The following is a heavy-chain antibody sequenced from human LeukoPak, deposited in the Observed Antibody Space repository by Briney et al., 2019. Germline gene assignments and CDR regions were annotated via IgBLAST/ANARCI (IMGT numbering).Heavy chain of an antibody. CDR2: IKYDGSEN. CDR1: GFTFIDSW. V-gene: IGHV3-7*01. J-gene: IGHJ4*02. D-gene: IGHD3-10*01. CDR3: AKYHYGSGTSLGY. Sequence: PGGSLRLSCAASGFTFIDSWMTWVRQAPGKGLEWVANIKYDGSENYYVDSVKGRFTISRDNAKNSLSLHMNSLRAEDTAVHYCAKYHYGSGTSLGYWGQGTLVTVSS.